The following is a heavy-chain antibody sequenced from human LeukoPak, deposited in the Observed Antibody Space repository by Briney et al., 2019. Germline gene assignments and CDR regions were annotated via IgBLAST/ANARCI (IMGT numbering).Heavy chain of an antibody. V-gene: IGHV3-74*01. CDR2: INSDGSST. CDR1: GFIFNSYW. D-gene: IGHD1-26*01. J-gene: IGHJ3*02. Sequence: GGSLRLSCAASGFIFNSYWMHWVRQAPGKGLVWVPRINSDGSSTSYADSVKGRFTISRDNSKNTLYLQMNSLRAEDTAVYYCAKDLGMIYAFDIWGQGTMVTVSS. CDR3: AKDLGMIYAFDI.